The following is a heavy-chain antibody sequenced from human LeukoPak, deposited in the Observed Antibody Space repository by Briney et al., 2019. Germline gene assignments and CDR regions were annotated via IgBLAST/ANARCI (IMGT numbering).Heavy chain of an antibody. V-gene: IGHV3-66*01. CDR2: IYSGGST. J-gene: IGHJ6*02. CDR3: ARDSDQGYYGMDV. Sequence: GGSLRLSCAASGFTVSSNYMSWVRQAPGKGLGWVSVIYSGGSTYYADSVKGRFTISRDNSKNTLYLQMNSLRAEDTAVYYCARDSDQGYYGMDVWGQGTTVTVSS. CDR1: GFTVSSNY.